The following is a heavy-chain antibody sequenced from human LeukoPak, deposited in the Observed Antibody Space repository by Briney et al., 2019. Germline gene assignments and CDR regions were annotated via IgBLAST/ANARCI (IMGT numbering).Heavy chain of an antibody. J-gene: IGHJ4*02. CDR1: GFTFSSYA. D-gene: IGHD4-23*01. Sequence: PGGSLRLSCAASGFTFSSYAMHWVRQAPGKGLEWVAVISYDGSNKYYADSVKGRFTISRDNSKNTLYLQMNSLRAEDTAVYYCAKDRKGYGGKGLSDYWGQGTLVTVSA. V-gene: IGHV3-30-3*01. CDR3: AKDRKGYGGKGLSDY. CDR2: ISYDGSNK.